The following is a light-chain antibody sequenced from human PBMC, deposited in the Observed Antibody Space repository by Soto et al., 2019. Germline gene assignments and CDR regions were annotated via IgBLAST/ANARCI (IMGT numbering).Light chain of an antibody. CDR3: KQYVKSPWT. V-gene: IGKV3-20*01. CDR1: QSVSSSF. CDR2: GAS. J-gene: IGKJ1*01. Sequence: EIVLAQSPGTLSLSPGESATLSCRASQSVSSSFLAWYQQKAGQAPRLLIYGASRRATGIPDRFSGSGSGTEFTLTISSLKSEDFAVYYCKQYVKSPWTCGQGTKVDIK.